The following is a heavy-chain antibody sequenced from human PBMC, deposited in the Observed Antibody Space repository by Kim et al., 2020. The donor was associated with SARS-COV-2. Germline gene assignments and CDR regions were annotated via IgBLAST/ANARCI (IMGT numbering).Heavy chain of an antibody. Sequence: SETLSLTCAVSGGSISSSNWWSWVRQPPGKGLEWIGEIYHSGSTNYNPSLKSRVTISVDKYKNQISLKLSSVTAADTAVDYCARYPVYYYDSSLRYYYGMDVWGQRTTVTVSS. CDR3: ARYPVYYYDSSLRYYYGMDV. CDR2: IYHSGST. CDR1: GGSISSSNW. D-gene: IGHD3-22*01. V-gene: IGHV4-4*02. J-gene: IGHJ6*02.